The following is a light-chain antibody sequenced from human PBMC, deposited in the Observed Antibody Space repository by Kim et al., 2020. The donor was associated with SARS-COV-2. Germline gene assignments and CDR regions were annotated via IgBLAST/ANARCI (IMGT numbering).Light chain of an antibody. J-gene: IGKJ1*01. V-gene: IGKV1-9*01. CDR2: GAS. CDR3: QQYNVLPRT. Sequence: ASVGDIVTITCRASQAIGNYLAWYQQDPGKAPKLLIYGASTLQTGVPSRFSGTGSMTEFTLTISSLQPEDFTTYSCQQYNVLPRTFGQGTKVDIK. CDR1: QAIGNY.